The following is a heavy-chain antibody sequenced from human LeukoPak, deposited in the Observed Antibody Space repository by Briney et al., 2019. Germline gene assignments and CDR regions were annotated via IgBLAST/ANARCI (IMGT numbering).Heavy chain of an antibody. V-gene: IGHV1-3*01. CDR2: INAGNGNT. CDR3: ARAVRYYYGSGSYYNDGSYFDY. Sequence: GASVKVSCKASGYTFTSYAMHWVRQAPGQRLEWMGWINAGNGNTKYSQKFQGRVTITRDTSASTAYMELSSLRSEDTAVYYCARAVRYYYGSGSYYNDGSYFDYWGQGTLVTVSS. D-gene: IGHD3-10*01. J-gene: IGHJ4*02. CDR1: GYTFTSYA.